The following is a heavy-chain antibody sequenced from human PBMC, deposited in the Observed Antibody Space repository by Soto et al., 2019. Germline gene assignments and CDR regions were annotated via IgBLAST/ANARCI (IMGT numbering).Heavy chain of an antibody. D-gene: IGHD2-2*01. Sequence: ASVKVSCKASGYTFTGYYMHWVRQAPGQGLEWMGWINPNSGFTNYAQKFQGRVTLSRDTSINTAYLELSRLRFDDAAVYFCARERYQVISDGMDVWGQGTTVTVSS. CDR1: GYTFTGYY. CDR3: ARERYQVISDGMDV. V-gene: IGHV1-2*02. J-gene: IGHJ6*02. CDR2: INPNSGFT.